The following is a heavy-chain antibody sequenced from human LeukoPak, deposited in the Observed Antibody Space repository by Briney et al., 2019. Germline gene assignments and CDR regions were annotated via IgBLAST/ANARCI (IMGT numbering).Heavy chain of an antibody. D-gene: IGHD1-26*01. V-gene: IGHV3-21*01. CDR3: ARVGSGGTREDTFDI. CDR2: IGSSVSHI. CDR1: GFTFSSDS. Sequence: GGSLRLSCAASGFTFSSDSMNWARQTPGKGLEWVSSIGSSVSHIYYADSVTGRFTIYRDSAKNSLYLQMNSLRAEDTAVYYCARVGSGGTREDTFDIWGQGTMVSVSS. J-gene: IGHJ3*02.